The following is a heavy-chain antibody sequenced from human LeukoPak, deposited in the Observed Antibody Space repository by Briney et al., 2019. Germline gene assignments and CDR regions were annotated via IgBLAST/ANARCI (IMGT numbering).Heavy chain of an antibody. V-gene: IGHV4-61*01. CDR2: NSYSGSA. D-gene: IGHD4-17*01. Sequence: SETLSLTCTVSGGSVSSGNYYWTWIRQPPGKGLEWIGYNSYSGSANYNPSLKSRVTILLDTSKNRFSLKLSSVTAADTAIYSCARRVSGDYGHWFDPWGQGTLVTVSS. CDR3: ARRVSGDYGHWFDP. J-gene: IGHJ5*02. CDR1: GGSVSSGNYY.